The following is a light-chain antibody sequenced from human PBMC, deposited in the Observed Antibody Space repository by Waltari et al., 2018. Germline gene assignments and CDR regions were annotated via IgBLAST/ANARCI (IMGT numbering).Light chain of an antibody. CDR3: QQYKNWPPMYT. J-gene: IGKJ2*01. V-gene: IGKV3-15*01. CDR2: GAS. CDR1: QSVSSS. Sequence: EIVMTQSPATLSVSQGERATLSCRASQSVSSSLAWYQQKPGRAPRLLIYGASTRATGSPARFSGSGSGTEFTLTINSLQSEDSAVYYCQQYKNWPPMYTFGQGTKLEIK.